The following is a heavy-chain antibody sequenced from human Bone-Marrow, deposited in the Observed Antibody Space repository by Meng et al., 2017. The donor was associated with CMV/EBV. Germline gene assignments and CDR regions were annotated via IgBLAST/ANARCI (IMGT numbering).Heavy chain of an antibody. D-gene: IGHD4-17*01. CDR1: GFTFSSYG. J-gene: IGHJ4*02. CDR2: IRYDGSNK. Sequence: GESLKISCAASGFTFSSYGMHWVRQAPGKGLEWVAFIRYDGSNKYYADSVKGRFTISRDNSKITLYLQMNSLRAEDTAVYYCAKRAPTTVTIVYWGQGPLVPVSS. CDR3: AKRAPTTVTIVY. V-gene: IGHV3-30*02.